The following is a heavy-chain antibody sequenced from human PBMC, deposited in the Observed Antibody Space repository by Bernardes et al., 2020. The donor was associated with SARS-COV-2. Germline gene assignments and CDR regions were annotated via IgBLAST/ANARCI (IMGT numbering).Heavy chain of an antibody. CDR1: GFAFSTYS. J-gene: IGHJ4*02. D-gene: IGHD2-21*02. CDR2: ITGSATYI. Sequence: GGSLRLSCAASGFAFSTYSMIWVRQAPGKGLEWVSSITGSATYIYYVDSVKGRFTISRDNVKTSLYLQMNSLRAEDTAVYYCARDLDPLRMTTVVTPSHWGQGTLVTVSS. CDR3: ARDLDPLRMTTVVTPSH. V-gene: IGHV3-21*01.